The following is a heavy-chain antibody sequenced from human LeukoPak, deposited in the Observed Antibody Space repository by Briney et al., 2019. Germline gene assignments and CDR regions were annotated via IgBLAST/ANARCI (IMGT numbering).Heavy chain of an antibody. J-gene: IGHJ4*02. V-gene: IGHV4-4*07. CDR2: ISTSGTT. D-gene: IGHD3-10*01. CDR3: AREISPGSSPRQFAY. Sequence: PSETLSLTCTVSGGSISNYYWSWIRQPAGKGLEWIGRISTSGTTNYSPSLKSRLTMSVDTSSNQFSLKLTSVTAADTAVYYCAREISPGSSPRQFAYWGKGTRVTVS. CDR1: GGSISNYY.